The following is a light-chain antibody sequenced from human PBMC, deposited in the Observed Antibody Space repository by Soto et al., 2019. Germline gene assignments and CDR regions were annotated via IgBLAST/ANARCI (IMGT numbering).Light chain of an antibody. Sequence: EIVLIQSPATLSLSPGERATLSCRASRSVSSSLAWYQQNPGQAPRLLIFDASNRATGIPVRFSGSGSGTDFTLTISSLEPEDFTVYYCQQHSNWPLTFGGGTKVDIK. CDR3: QQHSNWPLT. CDR1: RSVSSS. CDR2: DAS. V-gene: IGKV3-11*01. J-gene: IGKJ4*01.